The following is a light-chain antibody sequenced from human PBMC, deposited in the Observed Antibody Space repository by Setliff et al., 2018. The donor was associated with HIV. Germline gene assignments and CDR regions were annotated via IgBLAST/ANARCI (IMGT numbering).Light chain of an antibody. J-gene: IGLJ1*01. CDR1: NSDVGLYNF. CDR2: DVT. CDR3: SSFRTSRKVV. V-gene: IGLV2-14*01. Sequence: PASVSGSPGQSITISCTGTNSDVGLYNFVSWYQQHPGKVPKLIIYDVTNRPSGISHRFSGAKSGNTASLTISGLQADDEADYYCSSFRTSRKVVFGTGTSHRP.